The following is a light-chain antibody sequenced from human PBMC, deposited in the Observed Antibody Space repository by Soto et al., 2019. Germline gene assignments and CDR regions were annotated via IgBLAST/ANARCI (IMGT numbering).Light chain of an antibody. CDR2: DAS. J-gene: IGKJ5*01. V-gene: IGKV3-11*01. CDR1: QSVSDF. Sequence: VCTQSPGTLYLTPEERATLSCRASQSVSDFLDWYQQKPGQAPRLLIYDASNRATGIPARFSGSGSETDFTLTISSLEPEDFGVYYCLHRMNWPLPFGQGTRVAI. CDR3: LHRMNWPLP.